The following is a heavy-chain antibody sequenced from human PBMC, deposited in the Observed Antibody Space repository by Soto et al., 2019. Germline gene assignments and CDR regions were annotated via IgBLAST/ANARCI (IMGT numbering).Heavy chain of an antibody. CDR2: ISGSGGST. CDR1: GFTFSSYA. J-gene: IGHJ3*02. Sequence: GGSLRLSCAASGFTFSSYAMSWVRQAPGKGLEWVSAISGSGGSTYYADSVKGRFTISRDNSKNTLYLQMNSLRAEDTAVYYCARRVSRRYCSGGSCYGGSTFDIWGQGTMVTVSS. CDR3: ARRVSRRYCSGGSCYGGSTFDI. V-gene: IGHV3-23*01. D-gene: IGHD2-15*01.